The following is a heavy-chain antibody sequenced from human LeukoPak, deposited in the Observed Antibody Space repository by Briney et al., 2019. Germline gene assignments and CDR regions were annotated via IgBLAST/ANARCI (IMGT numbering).Heavy chain of an antibody. CDR3: AAQRFIVGATNDN. Sequence: GRSLRLSCAASGFTFSSYGMHWVRQAPGKGLEWVAVIWYDGSNKYYADSVKGRFTISRDNSKNTLYLQMNSLRAEDTAVYYCAAQRFIVGATNDNWGQGTVVTVSS. D-gene: IGHD1-26*01. CDR2: IWYDGSNK. V-gene: IGHV3-33*01. J-gene: IGHJ4*02. CDR1: GFTFSSYG.